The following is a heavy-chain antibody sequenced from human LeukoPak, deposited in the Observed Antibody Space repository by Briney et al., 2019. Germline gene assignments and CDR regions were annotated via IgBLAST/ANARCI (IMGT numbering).Heavy chain of an antibody. V-gene: IGHV4-30-4*01. D-gene: IGHD2-2*01. J-gene: IGHJ5*02. CDR2: IYYSGST. CDR1: GGSISSGIYS. CDR3: ARVVVVIPTWFDP. Sequence: KASETLSLTCTVSGGSISSGIYSWSWIRQRPGKGLEWIGYIYYSGSTYYNPSLKSRVTLSVDMSKNQFSLKLSSVTAADTAVYFCARVVVVIPTWFDPWGQGTLVTVSS.